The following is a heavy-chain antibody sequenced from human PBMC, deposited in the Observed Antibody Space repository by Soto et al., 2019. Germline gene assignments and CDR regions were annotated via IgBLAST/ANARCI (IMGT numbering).Heavy chain of an antibody. D-gene: IGHD3-9*01. CDR3: ARDTDWSDAADY. CDR1: GFIFSTYG. Sequence: EVQLVESGGGLVQPGGSLRLSCAASGFIFSTYGVTWVRQAPGKGLEWVSSISSTSTYIYYADSVKGRFTISRDNSKNSLYLQMNSLRADDTAVYYCARDTDWSDAADYWGQGTLVTVSS. CDR2: ISSTSTYI. J-gene: IGHJ4*02. V-gene: IGHV3-21*01.